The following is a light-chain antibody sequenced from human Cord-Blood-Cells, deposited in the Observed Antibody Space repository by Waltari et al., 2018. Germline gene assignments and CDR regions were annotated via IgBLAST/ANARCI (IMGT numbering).Light chain of an antibody. CDR1: QSVSSY. CDR3: QQRSNWPPYT. CDR2: DAS. J-gene: IGKJ2*01. Sequence: EIVLTQSPATLSLSPGERATLSCRASQSVSSYLAWYQQKPGQAPRLLIYDASNGATGIPAMFSGSGSGTDFTLTISRLEPEDFAVYYCQQRSNWPPYTFGQGTKLEI. V-gene: IGKV3-11*01.